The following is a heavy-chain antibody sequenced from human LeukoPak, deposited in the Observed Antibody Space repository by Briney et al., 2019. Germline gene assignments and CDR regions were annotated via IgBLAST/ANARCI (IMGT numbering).Heavy chain of an antibody. CDR1: QFMFSLYS. CDR2: ISGGTNYI. Sequence: GGSLRLSCEASQFMFSLYSMNWVRQAPGKGLKWVSFISGGTNYIDYADSVKGRFTISRDNAKNSLYLQTNILTADDTAVYYCARESSSGGFDLWGQGTMVTVYS. CDR3: ARESSSGGFDL. J-gene: IGHJ3*01. V-gene: IGHV3-21*01. D-gene: IGHD2-8*02.